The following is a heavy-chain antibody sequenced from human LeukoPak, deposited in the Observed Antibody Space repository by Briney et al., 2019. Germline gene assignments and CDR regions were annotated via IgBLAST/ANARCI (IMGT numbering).Heavy chain of an antibody. CDR3: AKDFGPTMVRGVILYY. CDR1: GFTFDDYA. D-gene: IGHD3-10*01. Sequence: GGSLRLSCAASGFTFDDYAMHWVRQAPGKGLEWVSGISWNSGSIGYADSVKGRFTISRDNAKKSLYLQMNSLRAEDMALYYCAKDFGPTMVRGVILYYWGQGTLVTVSS. CDR2: ISWNSGSI. J-gene: IGHJ4*02. V-gene: IGHV3-9*03.